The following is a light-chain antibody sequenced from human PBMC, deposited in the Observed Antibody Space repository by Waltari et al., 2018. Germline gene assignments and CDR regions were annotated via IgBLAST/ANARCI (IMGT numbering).Light chain of an antibody. CDR3: SSQSTNNGVI. J-gene: IGLJ2*01. Sequence: QSALTQRASVSGSPGQSITISCTVSISDVGGADTISWYEDHPGPDPKVIIYDVNKRPLGVSDRFSGSKSGNTASLTISGLQAEDEATFYCSSQSTNNGVIFGGGTKVTVL. V-gene: IGLV2-14*03. CDR1: ISDVGGADT. CDR2: DVN.